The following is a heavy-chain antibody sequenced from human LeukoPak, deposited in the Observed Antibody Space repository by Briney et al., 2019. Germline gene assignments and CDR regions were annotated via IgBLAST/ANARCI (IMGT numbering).Heavy chain of an antibody. V-gene: IGHV3-9*01. CDR1: GFTFDDYA. J-gene: IGHJ5*02. CDR3: ARDHYWFDP. Sequence: GRSLRLSCAASGFTFDDYAMHWVRHAPGKGLEWVSGISWNSGSIGYADSVKGRFTISRDNAKNSLYLQMNSLRAEDTAVYYCARDHYWFDPWGQGTLVTVSS. CDR2: ISWNSGSI.